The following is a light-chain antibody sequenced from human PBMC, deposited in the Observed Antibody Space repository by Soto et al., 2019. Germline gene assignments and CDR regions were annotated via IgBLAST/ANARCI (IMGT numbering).Light chain of an antibody. V-gene: IGKV3-20*01. CDR2: GAS. J-gene: IGKJ4*01. CDR3: QQYGSSPLT. CDR1: QSVSNTY. Sequence: EVVLTQYLGPLSLSPGEIATLSCSASQSVSNTYVAWYQHIPGQTPRLLIYGASNRATGIPDRFSGSGSGTDFTLTISRLEPEDFAVYYCQQYGSSPLTFGGGTKVDI.